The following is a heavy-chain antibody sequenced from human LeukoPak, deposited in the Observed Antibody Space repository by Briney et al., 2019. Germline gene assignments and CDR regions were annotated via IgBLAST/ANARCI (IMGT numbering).Heavy chain of an antibody. V-gene: IGHV3-30*04. J-gene: IGHJ4*02. CDR1: GFTFSSYA. CDR3: AKEIWPTVTTPGHTHFDY. Sequence: GGSLRLSCAASGFTFSSYAMHWVRQAPGKGLEWVAVISYDGRNKYYADSVKGRFTISRDNSKNTLCLQMNSLRAEDTAVYYCAKEIWPTVTTPGHTHFDYWGQGTLVTVSS. D-gene: IGHD4-17*01. CDR2: ISYDGRNK.